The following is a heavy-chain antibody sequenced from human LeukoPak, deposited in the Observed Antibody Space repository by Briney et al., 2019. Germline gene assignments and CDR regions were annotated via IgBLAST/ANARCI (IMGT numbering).Heavy chain of an antibody. CDR2: INSDGSST. V-gene: IGHV3-74*01. J-gene: IGHJ4*02. CDR3: ATVSYSSGWRVIDY. CDR1: GFTFSSYW. Sequence: GGSLRLSCAASGFTFSSYWMHWVRQAPGKGLVWVSRINSDGSSTGYADSVKGRFTISRDNAKNTLYLQMNSLRAEDTAVYYCATVSYSSGWRVIDYWGQGTLVTVSS. D-gene: IGHD6-19*01.